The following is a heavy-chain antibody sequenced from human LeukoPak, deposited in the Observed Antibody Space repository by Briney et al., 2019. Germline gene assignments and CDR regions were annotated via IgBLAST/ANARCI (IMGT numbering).Heavy chain of an antibody. V-gene: IGHV1-8*01. CDR2: MNPNSGNT. J-gene: IGHJ4*02. D-gene: IGHD6-19*01. CDR3: ARAGSSGWWSIDY. CDR1: EYTFASYD. Sequence: ASVKVSCKASEYTFASYDINWVRQAPGQGLEWMGWMNPNSGNTGYAQKFQGRVTMTRNTSISIAYMELSSLGSEDTAVYYCARAGSSGWWSIDYWGQGTLVTVSS.